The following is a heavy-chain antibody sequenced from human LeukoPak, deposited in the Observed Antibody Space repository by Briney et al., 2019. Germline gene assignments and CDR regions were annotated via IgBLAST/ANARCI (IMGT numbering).Heavy chain of an antibody. Sequence: GGSLRLSCAASGFTFTNNFMSWVRQVPGKGLEWVANIKQDGSETTYADSVRGRFTIFRDNAKDSVYLQMNSLNAEDTAVYYCAKDEVVPGYYYTDVWGRGTTVTISS. CDR3: AKDEVVPGYYYTDV. D-gene: IGHD2-2*01. CDR2: IKQDGSET. V-gene: IGHV3-7*01. J-gene: IGHJ6*03. CDR1: GFTFTNNF.